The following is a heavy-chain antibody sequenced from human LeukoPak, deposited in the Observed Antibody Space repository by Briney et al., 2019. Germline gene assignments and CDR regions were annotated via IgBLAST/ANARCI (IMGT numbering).Heavy chain of an antibody. CDR3: ARGGGVAVAGGYYFDY. J-gene: IGHJ4*02. CDR2: INHSGST. D-gene: IGHD2-8*02. V-gene: IGHV4-34*01. Sequence: PETLCLTCAVYGGSFSGYYWSWIRQPPGKGLEWIGEINHSGSTNYNPSLKSRVTILVDTSKNQFSLYLSSVTAADTAVYYCARGGGVAVAGGYYFDYWGQGTLVTVSS. CDR1: GGSFSGYY.